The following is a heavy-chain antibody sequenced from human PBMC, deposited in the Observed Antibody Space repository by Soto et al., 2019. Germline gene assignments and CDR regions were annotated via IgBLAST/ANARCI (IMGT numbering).Heavy chain of an antibody. D-gene: IGHD4-17*01. CDR3: AKGKWGHDYGDPYYYYYYGMDV. V-gene: IGHV3-23*01. J-gene: IGHJ6*02. CDR1: GFTFSSYA. CDR2: ISGSGGST. Sequence: GGSLRLSCAASGFTFSSYAMSWVRQAPGKGLEWVSAISGSGGSTYYADSVKGRFTISRDNSKNTLYLQMNSLRAEDTAVYYCAKGKWGHDYGDPYYYYYYGMDVWGQGTTVTVSS.